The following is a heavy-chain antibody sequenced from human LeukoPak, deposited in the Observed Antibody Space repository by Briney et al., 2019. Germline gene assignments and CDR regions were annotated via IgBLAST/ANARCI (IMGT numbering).Heavy chain of an antibody. CDR3: ARVVGYSGYATY. D-gene: IGHD5-12*01. V-gene: IGHV3-66*01. Sequence: GGSLRLSCAASGFTVSSNYMNWVRQAPAKGLEWVSVIYSGGSTYYADSVKGRFTISRENSKNTLYLQMNSLRGEDTAVYYCARVVGYSGYATYWGQGALVTVSS. J-gene: IGHJ4*02. CDR2: IYSGGST. CDR1: GFTVSSNY.